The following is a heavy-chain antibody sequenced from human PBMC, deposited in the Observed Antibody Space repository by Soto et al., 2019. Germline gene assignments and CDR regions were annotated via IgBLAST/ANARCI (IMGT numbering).Heavy chain of an antibody. J-gene: IGHJ6*03. Sequence: ASVKVSCKASGYTFTYRYLHWVRQAPGQALEWMGWITPFNGNTNYAQKFQDRVTITRDRSMSTAYMELSRLRSDDTAVYYCARGHSSPVYMDVWGKGTTVTVSS. CDR2: ITPFNGNT. D-gene: IGHD6-13*01. CDR3: ARGHSSPVYMDV. CDR1: GYTFTYRY. V-gene: IGHV1-45*02.